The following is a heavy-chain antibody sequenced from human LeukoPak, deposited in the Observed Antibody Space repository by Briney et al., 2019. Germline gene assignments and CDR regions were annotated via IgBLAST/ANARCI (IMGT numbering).Heavy chain of an antibody. CDR3: ARVADYYESSGYYDY. CDR1: GYSISSGYY. Sequence: SETLSLTCTVSGYSISSGYYWGWIRQPAGKGLEWIGRIYTSGSTNYNPSLKSRVTISVDTSKNQFSLKLSSVTAADTAVYYCARVADYYESSGYYDYWGQGTLVTVSS. J-gene: IGHJ4*02. D-gene: IGHD3-22*01. V-gene: IGHV4-61*02. CDR2: IYTSGST.